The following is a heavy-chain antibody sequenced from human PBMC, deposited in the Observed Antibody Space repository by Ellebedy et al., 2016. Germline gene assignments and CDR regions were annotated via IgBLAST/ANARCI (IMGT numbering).Heavy chain of an antibody. D-gene: IGHD3-3*01. CDR2: ISFDGNHK. CDR3: VKDNCGTYCTTITTCCRIDY. J-gene: IGHJ4*02. V-gene: IGHV3-30*18. Sequence: GESLKISXAASGFSFSDYGMHWVRQAPGKGLEWVAVISFDGNHKFYADSVRGRFTISRDNSKSTLFLQMNSLSAEDTAVYFCVKDNCGTYCTTITTCCRIDYWGQGTLVAVSS. CDR1: GFSFSDYG.